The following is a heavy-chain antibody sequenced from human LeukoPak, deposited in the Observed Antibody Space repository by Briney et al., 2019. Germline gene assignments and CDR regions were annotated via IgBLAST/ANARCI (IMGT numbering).Heavy chain of an antibody. CDR1: GYTFTSYY. CDR3: ARAVRDYGDYDEHPYFDY. J-gene: IGHJ4*02. Sequence: GASVKVSCKASGYTFTSYYMHWVRQAPGQGLEWMGIINPSGGSTSYAQKFQGRVTMTRDTSTSTVYMELSSLRSEDTAVYYCARAVRDYGDYDEHPYFDYWGQGTLVTVSS. CDR2: INPSGGST. V-gene: IGHV1-46*01. D-gene: IGHD4-17*01.